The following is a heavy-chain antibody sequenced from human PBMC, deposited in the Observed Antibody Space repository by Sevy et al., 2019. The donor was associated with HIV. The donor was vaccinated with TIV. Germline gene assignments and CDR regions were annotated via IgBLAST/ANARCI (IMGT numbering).Heavy chain of an antibody. CDR1: GFAFRDSA. CDR2: ISHGGSYE. V-gene: IGHV3-30-3*01. CDR3: ARMVSGGLRWELIKENAFDI. J-gene: IGHJ3*02. D-gene: IGHD4-17*01. Sequence: GGSLRLSCEASGFAFRDSAIHWVRQSPGKGLEWVALISHGGSYEYYVDSVKGPFTVSSDRSKNILYLQMDSLRAEDTAVDYCARMVSGGLRWELIKENAFDIWGQGTAVTVSS.